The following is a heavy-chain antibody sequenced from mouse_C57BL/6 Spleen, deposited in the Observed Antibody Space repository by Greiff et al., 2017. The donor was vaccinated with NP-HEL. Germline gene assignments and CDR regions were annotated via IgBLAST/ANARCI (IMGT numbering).Heavy chain of an antibody. Sequence: VQLQQPGAELVKPGASVKLSCKASGYTFTSYWMHWVKQRPGQGLEWIGMIHPNSGSTNYNEKFKSKATLTVDKSSSTAYMQLSSLTSEDSAVYYCARREEGIWYFDVWGTGTTVTVSS. CDR3: ARREEGIWYFDV. J-gene: IGHJ1*03. CDR2: IHPNSGST. CDR1: GYTFTSYW. V-gene: IGHV1-64*01.